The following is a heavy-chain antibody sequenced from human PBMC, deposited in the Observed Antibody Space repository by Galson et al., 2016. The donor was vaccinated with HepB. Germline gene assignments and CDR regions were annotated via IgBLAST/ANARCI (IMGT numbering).Heavy chain of an antibody. CDR1: GASISSSYYY. CDR2: MYYTGTT. D-gene: IGHD6-19*01. Sequence: SETLSLTCTVSGASISSSYYYWGWLRQPPGKGLEWVGSMYYTGTTYYNPSLQSRVTISVDTSKNQFSLKLTSVTAADTALYTCVRQQRAGLMNFWGQGTMVTVSS. J-gene: IGHJ3*01. V-gene: IGHV4-39*01. CDR3: VRQQRAGLMNF.